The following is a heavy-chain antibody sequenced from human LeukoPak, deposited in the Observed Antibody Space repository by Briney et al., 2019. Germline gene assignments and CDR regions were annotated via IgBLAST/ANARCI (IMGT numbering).Heavy chain of an antibody. CDR2: ISGSGGST. CDR3: AKARDSSGYYCSDY. J-gene: IGHJ4*02. D-gene: IGHD3-22*01. V-gene: IGHV3-23*01. CDR1: GFTFSSYA. Sequence: GGSLRLSCAASGFTFSSYAMSWVRQAPGKGLEWVSAISGSGGSTYYADSVKGRFTISRDNSKNTLYLQMNSLRAEDTAVYYCAKARDSSGYYCSDYWGQGTLVTVSS.